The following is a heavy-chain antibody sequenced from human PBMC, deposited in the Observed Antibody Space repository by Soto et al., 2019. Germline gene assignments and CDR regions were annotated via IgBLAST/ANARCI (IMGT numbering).Heavy chain of an antibody. V-gene: IGHV3-33*01. CDR3: ARDLGSGWYWSWFDP. J-gene: IGHJ5*02. Sequence: GGSLRLSCAASGFTFSSYGMHWVRQAPGKGLEWVAVIWYDGSNKYYADSVKGRFTISRDNSKNTLYLQMNSLRAEDTAVYYCARDLGSGWYWSWFDPWGQGTLVTVSS. CDR1: GFTFSSYG. CDR2: IWYDGSNK. D-gene: IGHD6-19*01.